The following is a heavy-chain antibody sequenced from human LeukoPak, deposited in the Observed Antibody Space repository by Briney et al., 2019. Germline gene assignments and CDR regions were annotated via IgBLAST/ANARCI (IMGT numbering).Heavy chain of an antibody. J-gene: IGHJ6*02. V-gene: IGHV3-74*03. CDR1: GFTFSTFW. CDR2: INSDGSST. Sequence: GGSLRLSCAASGFTFSTFWTHWVRQAPGKGLVWVSGINSDGSSTTYADSVKGRFTISRDNAKNTLYLQMNNLRAEDTAVYYCARGRYYGMDVWGQGTTVTVS. CDR3: ARGRYYGMDV.